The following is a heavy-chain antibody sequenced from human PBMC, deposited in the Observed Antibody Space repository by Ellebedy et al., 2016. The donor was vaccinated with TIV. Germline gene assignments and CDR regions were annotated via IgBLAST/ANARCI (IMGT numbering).Heavy chain of an antibody. J-gene: IGHJ3*02. V-gene: IGHV1-18*04. D-gene: IGHD3-10*01. CDR3: ATSTTMVRGVITDAFDI. Sequence: ASVKVSCXASGYTFTSYGISWVRQAPGQGLEWMGWISAYNGNTNYAQKLQGRVTMTTDTSTSTAYMELRSLRSEDTAVYYCATSTTMVRGVITDAFDIWGQGTMVTVSS. CDR1: GYTFTSYG. CDR2: ISAYNGNT.